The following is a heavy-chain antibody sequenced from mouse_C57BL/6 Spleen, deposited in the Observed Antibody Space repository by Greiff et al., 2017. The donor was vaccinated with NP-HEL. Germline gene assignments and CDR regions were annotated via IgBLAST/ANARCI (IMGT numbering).Heavy chain of an antibody. CDR3: ARDNTTVIGYYFDY. Sequence: EVKLMESGGGLVKPGGSLKLSCAASGFTFSSYAMSWVRQTPEKRLEWVATISDGGSYTYYPDNVKGRFTISRDNAKNNQYLQMSHLKSEDTAMYYCARDNTTVIGYYFDYWGQGTTLTVSS. D-gene: IGHD1-1*01. CDR1: GFTFSSYA. J-gene: IGHJ2*01. CDR2: ISDGGSYT. V-gene: IGHV5-4*01.